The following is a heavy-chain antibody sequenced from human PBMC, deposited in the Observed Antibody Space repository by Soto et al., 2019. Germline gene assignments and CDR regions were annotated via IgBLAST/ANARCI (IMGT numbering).Heavy chain of an antibody. D-gene: IGHD5-18*01. CDR3: ARDQFVGDSYGYGGMGYYYYYGMDV. CDR2: IIPILGIA. V-gene: IGHV1-69*08. CDR1: GGTFSSYT. Sequence: QVQLVQSGAEVKKPGSSVKVSCKASGGTFSSYTISWVRQAPGQGLEWMGRIIPILGIANYAQKFQGRVTITADKSTSTAYMELSSLRSEDTAVYYCARDQFVGDSYGYGGMGYYYYYGMDVWGQGTTVTVSS. J-gene: IGHJ6*02.